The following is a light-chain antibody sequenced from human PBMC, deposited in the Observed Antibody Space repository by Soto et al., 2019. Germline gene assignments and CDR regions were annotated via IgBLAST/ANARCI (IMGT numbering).Light chain of an antibody. CDR1: QSISSW. CDR2: KAS. CDR3: QQYNSYPT. V-gene: IGKV1-5*03. Sequence: DIQMTQSPSTLSASVGDRVTITCRASQSISSWLAWYQQKPGKAPKLLIYKASSLESGVPSRFSSSGSGTEFTLTISSLQTDDFATYYCQQYNSYPTFGQGTKVEIK. J-gene: IGKJ1*01.